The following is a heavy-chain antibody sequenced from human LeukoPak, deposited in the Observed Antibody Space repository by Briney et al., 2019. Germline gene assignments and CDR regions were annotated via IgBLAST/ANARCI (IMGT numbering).Heavy chain of an antibody. J-gene: IGHJ4*02. CDR3: ARGKVATIDY. CDR1: GYSFSNYA. Sequence: PGGSLRLSCAASGYSFSNYAMSWVRQTPGKGLEWVSSISSSSSYIYYADSVKGRFTISRDNAKNSLYLQMNSLRAEDTAVYYCARGKVATIDYWGQGTLVTVSS. D-gene: IGHD5-12*01. V-gene: IGHV3-21*01. CDR2: ISSSSSYI.